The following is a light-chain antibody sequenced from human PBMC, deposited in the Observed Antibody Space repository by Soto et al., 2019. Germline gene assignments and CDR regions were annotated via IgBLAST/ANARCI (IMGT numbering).Light chain of an antibody. CDR1: QSINGN. Sequence: KVMTQSPATLSVSPGERATLSCRASQSINGNLAWYQQKPGQAPRLLIYDASTRATGIPARFSGSGSGTEFTLTISSLQSEDSAVYYCQQYNDFPPGFGQGTKVEIK. CDR2: DAS. J-gene: IGKJ1*01. CDR3: QQYNDFPPG. V-gene: IGKV3-15*01.